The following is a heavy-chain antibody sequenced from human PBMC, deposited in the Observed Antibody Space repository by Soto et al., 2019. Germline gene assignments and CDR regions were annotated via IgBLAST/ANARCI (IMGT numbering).Heavy chain of an antibody. J-gene: IGHJ6*02. Sequence: QVQLVESGGGVVQPGKSLRLFCVASGFTFSSYGMHWVRQAPGKGLEWVAVISYDGSNTYYVDSVKGRFTISRDNSKNTLSLHMSSLRPEDTAVDYCAGRLPRPDYGMDVWGQGTTVTVSS. CDR1: GFTFSSYG. V-gene: IGHV3-30*03. CDR2: ISYDGSNT. CDR3: AGRLPRPDYGMDV. D-gene: IGHD1-26*01.